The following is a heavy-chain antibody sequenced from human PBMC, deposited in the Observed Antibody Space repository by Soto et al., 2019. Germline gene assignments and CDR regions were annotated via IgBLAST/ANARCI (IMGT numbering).Heavy chain of an antibody. D-gene: IGHD6-19*01. CDR3: ARDAPVRPGNKDAFDI. V-gene: IGHV1-18*01. CDR1: GYTFTSYG. J-gene: IGHJ3*02. CDR2: ISAYNGNT. Sequence: ASVKVSCTASGYTFTSYGISWVRQAPGQGLEWMGWISAYNGNTNYAQKLQGRVTMTTDTSTSTAYMELRSLRSDDTAVYYCARDAPVRPGNKDAFDIGGQGKMVTVSS.